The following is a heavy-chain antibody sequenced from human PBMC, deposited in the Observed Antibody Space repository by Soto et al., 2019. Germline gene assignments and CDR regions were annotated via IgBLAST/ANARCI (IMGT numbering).Heavy chain of an antibody. CDR1: GFPFSSFW. CDR2: IKEDGSEK. Sequence: EVQLVESGGALVQPGGSLRLSCAASGFPFSSFWMSWVRQAPGKGLEWVANIKEDGSEKYYLDSVKGRFTISRDNAEKSLFLQMSSLRVEDTAVYYCPRGGSAREYWGQGTLVTVSS. J-gene: IGHJ4*02. CDR3: PRGGSAREY. D-gene: IGHD3-10*01. V-gene: IGHV3-7*04.